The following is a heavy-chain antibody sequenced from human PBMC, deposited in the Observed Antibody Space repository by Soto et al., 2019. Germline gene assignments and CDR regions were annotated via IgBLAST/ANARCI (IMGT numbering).Heavy chain of an antibody. CDR3: ARGYSSSWYPFY. CDR1: GAALSSGGYF. V-gene: IGHV4-61*08. D-gene: IGHD6-13*01. J-gene: IGHJ4*02. Sequence: SETLSLTCTVSGAALSSGGYFYTWVRQPPGKGLEWLGYIYYSGSTNYNPSLKSRVTISVDTSKNQFSLKLSSVTAADTAVYYCARGYSSSWYPFYWGQGTLVTVSS. CDR2: IYYSGST.